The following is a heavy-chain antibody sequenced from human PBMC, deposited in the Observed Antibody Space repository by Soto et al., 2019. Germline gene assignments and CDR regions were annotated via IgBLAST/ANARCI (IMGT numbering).Heavy chain of an antibody. J-gene: IGHJ4*02. V-gene: IGHV3-30*03. D-gene: IGHD2-15*01. CDR3: APDCSGGSCYFDY. CDR2: VSYDGRDE. Sequence: QVQLVESGGGVVQPGRSLRLSCAVSGFTFSSYGMHWVRQAPGKGLEWVAGVSYDGRDEFYADSVKGRFTISRDNSKSTPFLQMNSLRVEDTAVYNCAPDCSGGSCYFDYWGQGTQVPVSS. CDR1: GFTFSSYG.